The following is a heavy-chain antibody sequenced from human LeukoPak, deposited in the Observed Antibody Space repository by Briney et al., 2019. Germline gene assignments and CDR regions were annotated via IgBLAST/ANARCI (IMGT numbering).Heavy chain of an antibody. CDR2: INPNSGGT. V-gene: IGHV1-2*02. Sequence: GASVKVSCKASGYTFTGYYMHWVRQAPGQGLEWMGWINPNSGGTNYAQKFQGRVTMTRDTSISTAYMELSRLRSDDTAVYYCARGYSSGWYPFGMDVWGQGTTVTVSS. CDR1: GYTFTGYY. D-gene: IGHD6-19*01. J-gene: IGHJ6*02. CDR3: ARGYSSGWYPFGMDV.